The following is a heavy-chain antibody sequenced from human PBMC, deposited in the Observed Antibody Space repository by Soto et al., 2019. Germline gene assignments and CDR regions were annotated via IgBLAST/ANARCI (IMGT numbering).Heavy chain of an antibody. CDR1: GFTFSSYA. D-gene: IGHD6-19*01. V-gene: IGHV3-23*01. CDR3: AKGGRVKQWLVRTVDYYYGMDV. J-gene: IGHJ6*02. CDR2: ISGSGGST. Sequence: PGGSLILSCAASGFTFSSYAMSWVRQAPGKGLEWVSAISGSGGSTYYADSVKGRFTISRDNSKNTLYLQMNSLRAEDTAVYYCAKGGRVKQWLVRTVDYYYGMDVWGQGTTVTVSS.